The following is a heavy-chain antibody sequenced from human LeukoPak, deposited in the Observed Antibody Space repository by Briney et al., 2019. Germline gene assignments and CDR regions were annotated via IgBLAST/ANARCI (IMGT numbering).Heavy chain of an antibody. CDR3: ASKSIKDSRLPPGPLWGSFDY. J-gene: IGHJ4*02. CDR1: GGTFSSYA. CDR2: IIPIFGTA. D-gene: IGHD6-25*01. V-gene: IGHV1-69*13. Sequence: SVKVSCKASGGTFSSYAISWVRQAPGQGLEWMGGIIPIFGTANYAQKFQGRVTITADESTSTAYMELSSLRSEDTAVYYCASKSIKDSRLPPGPLWGSFDYWGQGTLVTVSS.